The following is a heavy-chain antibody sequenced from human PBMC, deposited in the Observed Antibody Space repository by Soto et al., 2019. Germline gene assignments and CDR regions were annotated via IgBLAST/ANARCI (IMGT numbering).Heavy chain of an antibody. CDR3: TSDTFGLRDS. CDR2: INPVGTIT. D-gene: IGHD3-3*01. CDR1: GFTFSSYG. Sequence: PGGSLRLSCAASGFTFSSYGMHWVRQTPGKGLVWVSRINPVGTITNYADSVEGRFIISRDNAATTLYLQMNSLSAEDTAIYYCTSDTFGLRDSWGQGTLVTVSS. J-gene: IGHJ4*02. V-gene: IGHV3-74*01.